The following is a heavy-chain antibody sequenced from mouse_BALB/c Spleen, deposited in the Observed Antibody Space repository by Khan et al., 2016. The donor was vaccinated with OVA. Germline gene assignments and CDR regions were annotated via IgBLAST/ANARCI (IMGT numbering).Heavy chain of an antibody. V-gene: IGHV9-3-1*01. CDR1: GHIFTKYG. Sequence: QIQLVQSGPELKKSGETVKISCKASGHIFTKYGMNWVKQAPGKGLKWMGWINTYTGEPAYADDFNGRFAFSLETSASTAYLQINNLKNEDTATYFFARPPYFSYVLDNWGQGTSVTVSS. D-gene: IGHD2-10*01. CDR2: INTYTGEP. CDR3: ARPPYFSYVLDN. J-gene: IGHJ4*01.